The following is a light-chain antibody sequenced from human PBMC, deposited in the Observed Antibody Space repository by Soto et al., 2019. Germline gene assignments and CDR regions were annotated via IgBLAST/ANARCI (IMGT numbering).Light chain of an antibody. Sequence: QSALAQPSSVSGSPGQSITISCTGTSTDVGGYNYVSWYQHHPGKGPKLIIYEVSNRPSGVSDRFSGSKSGNKASLIISNLEAEDESDYYCGSYTSTDTPFVFGTGTKVTGL. CDR1: STDVGGYNY. CDR3: GSYTSTDTPFV. J-gene: IGLJ1*01. V-gene: IGLV2-14*01. CDR2: EVS.